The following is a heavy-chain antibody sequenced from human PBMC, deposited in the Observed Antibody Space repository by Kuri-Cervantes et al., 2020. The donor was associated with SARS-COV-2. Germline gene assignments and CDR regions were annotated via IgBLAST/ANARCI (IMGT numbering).Heavy chain of an antibody. J-gene: IGHJ4*02. D-gene: IGHD4-17*01. CDR3: ARAAVTTGYFDY. V-gene: IGHV3-33*01. CDR1: GLTFSSYG. Sequence: GESLKISCAASGLTFSSYGMHWVRQAPGKGLEWVAVIWYDGSNKYYADSVKGRFTISRDNSKNTLYLQMNSLRAEDTAVYYCARAAVTTGYFDYWGQGTLITVSS. CDR2: IWYDGSNK.